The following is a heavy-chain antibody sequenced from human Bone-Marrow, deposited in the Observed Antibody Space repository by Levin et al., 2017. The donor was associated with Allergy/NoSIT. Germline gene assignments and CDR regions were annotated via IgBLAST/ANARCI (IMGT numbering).Heavy chain of an antibody. CDR1: GFTFNYAW. CDR3: TTGTKRGTLDN. J-gene: IGHJ4*02. D-gene: IGHD1-1*01. Sequence: GESLKISCAASGFTFNYAWMTWVRQAPGKGLEWVGRIKTKSDGGTIDYAAPVKGRFDILRNDSENTLYLQMNSLKSEDTAIYYCTTGTKRGTLDNWGQGTLVTVSS. CDR2: IKTKSDGGTI. V-gene: IGHV3-15*01.